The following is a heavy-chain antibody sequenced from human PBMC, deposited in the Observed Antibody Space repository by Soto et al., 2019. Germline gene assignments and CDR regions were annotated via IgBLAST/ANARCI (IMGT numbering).Heavy chain of an antibody. CDR2: IYYSGST. Sequence: SETLPLTCTVSGGSISSYYWSWLRQPQGKGLEWIGYIYYSGSTNYNPSLKSRVTISVDTSKNQFSLKLSSVTAADTAVYYCARVDSSSWYYYYYGMDVWGQGTTVT. D-gene: IGHD6-13*01. J-gene: IGHJ6*02. V-gene: IGHV4-59*01. CDR3: ARVDSSSWYYYYYGMDV. CDR1: GGSISSYY.